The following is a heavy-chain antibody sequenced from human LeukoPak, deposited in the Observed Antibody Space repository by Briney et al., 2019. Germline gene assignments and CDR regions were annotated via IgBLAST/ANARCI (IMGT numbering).Heavy chain of an antibody. CDR2: IDPKDDET. D-gene: IGHD6-6*01. Sequence: ASVKISCKASGYTFSDYYIHWVQQAPGKGLEWMGRIDPKDDETIYAEKFHGRVTMAADTSTDTAYMELSSLRSEDTAVYFCATDVLPSIATLDYWGQGNLVTVSS. J-gene: IGHJ4*02. CDR1: GYTFSDYY. CDR3: ATDVLPSIATLDY. V-gene: IGHV1-69-2*01.